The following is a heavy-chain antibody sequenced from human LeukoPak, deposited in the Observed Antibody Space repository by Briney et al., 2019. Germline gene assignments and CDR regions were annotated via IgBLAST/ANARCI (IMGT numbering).Heavy chain of an antibody. J-gene: IGHJ4*02. CDR3: ARPYSGSSRGYFDF. Sequence: PGESLRLSCAASGFTFSSHAMSWVRQAPGKGLEWLSVISGSGGSTYYADSVRGRFTISRDSSKSTLYLQMNSLRAEDTAVYYCARPYSGSSRGYFDFWGQGTLVTVSS. D-gene: IGHD1-26*01. V-gene: IGHV3-23*01. CDR1: GFTFSSHA. CDR2: ISGSGGST.